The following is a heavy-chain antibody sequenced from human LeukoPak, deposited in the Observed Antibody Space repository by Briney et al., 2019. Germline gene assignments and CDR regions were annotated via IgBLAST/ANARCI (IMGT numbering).Heavy chain of an antibody. V-gene: IGHV4-34*01. Sequence: PSETLSLTCAVYGGSFSGYYWSWIRQPPGKGLEWIGEINHSGSTNYNPSLKSRVTISVDTSKNQFSLKLSSVTAADTAVHYCARGNHWFDPWGQGTLVTVSS. CDR1: GGSFSGYY. J-gene: IGHJ5*02. CDR2: INHSGST. CDR3: ARGNHWFDP.